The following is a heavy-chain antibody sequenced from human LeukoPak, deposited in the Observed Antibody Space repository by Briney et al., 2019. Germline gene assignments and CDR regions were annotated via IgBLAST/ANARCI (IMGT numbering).Heavy chain of an antibody. D-gene: IGHD2-21*01. J-gene: IGHJ4*01. V-gene: IGHV1-18*01. CDR1: GYIFINYG. Sequence: ASVKVSCKASGYIFINYGINWVRQAPGQGLEWMGWISPYNGNTNYAQKLQGRVTMTTDTSTSTAYMELRSLTSDDTAVYYCATHGTYCGGDCYSYFWGHGTLITVPS. CDR2: ISPYNGNT. CDR3: ATHGTYCGGDCYSYF.